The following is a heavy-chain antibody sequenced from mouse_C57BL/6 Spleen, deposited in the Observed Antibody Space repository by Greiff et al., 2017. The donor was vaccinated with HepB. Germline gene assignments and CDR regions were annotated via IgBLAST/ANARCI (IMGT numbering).Heavy chain of an antibody. D-gene: IGHD3-2*01. Sequence: EVQGVESGGGLVKPGGSLKLSCAASGFTFSSYAMSWVRQTPEKRLEWVATISDGGSYTYYPDNVKGRFTISRDNAKNNLYLQMSHLKSEDTAMYYCARETAHYAMDYWGQGTSVTVSS. CDR3: ARETAHYAMDY. CDR1: GFTFSSYA. CDR2: ISDGGSYT. V-gene: IGHV5-4*01. J-gene: IGHJ4*01.